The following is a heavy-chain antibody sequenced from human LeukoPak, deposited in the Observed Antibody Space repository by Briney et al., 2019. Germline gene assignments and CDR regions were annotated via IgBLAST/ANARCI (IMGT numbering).Heavy chain of an antibody. D-gene: IGHD6-19*01. Sequence: GGSLSLSCAASGFIVSSNYMNWVRQAPGKGLEWVTVIYSGCSTYYAESVRGRFSISRDNSKNTLYLQMNSLRAEDTAVYYCARDVGISLGWYYYYGMDVWGQGTTVTVSS. CDR1: GFIVSSNY. V-gene: IGHV3-66*01. CDR3: ARDVGISLGWYYYYGMDV. CDR2: IYSGCST. J-gene: IGHJ6*02.